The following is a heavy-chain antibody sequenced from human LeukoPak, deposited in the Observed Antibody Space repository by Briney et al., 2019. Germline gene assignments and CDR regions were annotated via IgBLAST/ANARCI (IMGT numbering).Heavy chain of an antibody. D-gene: IGHD5-12*01. CDR3: ARHGYSGYSGDY. V-gene: IGHV1-69*04. Sequence: SVKVSCKASGGTFSSYAISWVRQAPGQGLEWMGRIIPILGIANYAQKFQGRVTITADKSTSTAYMELSSLRSEDTAVYYCARHGYSGYSGDYWGQGTLVTVSS. CDR1: GGTFSSYA. J-gene: IGHJ4*02. CDR2: IIPILGIA.